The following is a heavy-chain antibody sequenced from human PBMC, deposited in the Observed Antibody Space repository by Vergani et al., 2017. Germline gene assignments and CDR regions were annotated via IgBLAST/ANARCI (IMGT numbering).Heavy chain of an antibody. CDR3: AREVTMVRGVIDY. V-gene: IGHV3-30*02. J-gene: IGHJ4*02. D-gene: IGHD3-10*01. CDR2: IGKDGINT. CDR1: GFTFSNFG. Sequence: QVQLVESAGGVVQPGGSLRLSCAASGFTFSNFGMHWIRQAPGKGLEWLAYIGKDGINTRYRDAVKGRFTVSRDNSKDILYLQMNSLRAEDTAVYYCAREVTMVRGVIDYWGQGTLVTVSS.